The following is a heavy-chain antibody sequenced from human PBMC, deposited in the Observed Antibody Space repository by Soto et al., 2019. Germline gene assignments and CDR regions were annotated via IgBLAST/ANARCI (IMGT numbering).Heavy chain of an antibody. CDR1: GYTFTSYG. J-gene: IGHJ3*02. CDR2: ISAYNGNT. Sequence: ASVKVSCKASGYTFTSYGISWVRQAPGQGLEWMGWISAYNGNTNYAQKLQGRVTMTTDTSTSTAYMELRSLRSDDTAVYYCARTYCSSTSCSPPDDAIDIWGQGTMVTVSS. D-gene: IGHD2-2*01. CDR3: ARTYCSSTSCSPPDDAIDI. V-gene: IGHV1-18*01.